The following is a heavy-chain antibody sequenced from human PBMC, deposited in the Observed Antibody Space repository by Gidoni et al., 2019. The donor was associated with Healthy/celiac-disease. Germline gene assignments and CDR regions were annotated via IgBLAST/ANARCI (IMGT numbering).Heavy chain of an antibody. J-gene: IGHJ3*02. CDR3: AKDIRLAIWEAFDI. CDR2: ISWTSGST. CDR1: GFTFDAYA. V-gene: IGHV3-9*01. D-gene: IGHD3-16*01. Sequence: EVQLVESGGGLVQPGRSLRLYCAASGFTFDAYAMHWVRQAPGKGLGLVSVISWTSGSTGYADSGNGRFTISRDNAKNSLYLQINSLRAEDTALYSRAKDIRLAIWEAFDIWGQGTMVTVSS.